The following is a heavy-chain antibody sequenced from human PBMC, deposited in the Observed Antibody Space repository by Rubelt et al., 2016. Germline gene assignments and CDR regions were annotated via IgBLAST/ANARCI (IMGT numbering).Heavy chain of an antibody. CDR3: ARDDGDYVNAFDI. V-gene: IGHV1-8*01. Sequence: QVQLVQFGAEVKKPGASVKVSCKASGYTFTSYDINWVRQATGQGLEWMGWMKPNSGYDEMCKGRVTMTRTTSISTAYMGLSSLRSEDTAVYYCARDDGDYVNAFDIWGQGTMVTVSS. J-gene: IGHJ3*02. D-gene: IGHD4-17*01. CDR1: GYTFTSYD. CDR2: MKPNSG.